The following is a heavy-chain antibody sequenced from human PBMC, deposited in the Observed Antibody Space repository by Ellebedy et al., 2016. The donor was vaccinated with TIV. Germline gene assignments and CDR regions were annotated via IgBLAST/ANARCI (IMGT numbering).Heavy chain of an antibody. CDR2: INEDGSST. D-gene: IGHD3-3*01. Sequence: GESLKISCAASGFTFSSYWMHWVRQAPGKGLVWVPRINEDGSSTSYADSVKGRCTISRDNAKKTLYLQMSSLRVADTAVYYCARSFGAGYAFDIWGQGTKVTVSS. CDR1: GFTFSSYW. J-gene: IGHJ3*02. CDR3: ARSFGAGYAFDI. V-gene: IGHV3-74*01.